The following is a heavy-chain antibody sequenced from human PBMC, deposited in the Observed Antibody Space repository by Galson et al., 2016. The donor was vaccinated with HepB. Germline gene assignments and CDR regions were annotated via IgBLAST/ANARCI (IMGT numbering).Heavy chain of an antibody. V-gene: IGHV1-3*01. J-gene: IGHJ6*02. Sequence: SVKVSCKASGYIFTTYDMHWVRQSPGQRPEWMGWISPGSGNTKYSQNFQDRVTITRDTSERTHYMELSSLTSEDTAVYYCARDLIGNLDVWGQGTTVTVSS. CDR2: ISPGSGNT. CDR1: GYIFTTYD. D-gene: IGHD3-16*02. CDR3: ARDLIGNLDV.